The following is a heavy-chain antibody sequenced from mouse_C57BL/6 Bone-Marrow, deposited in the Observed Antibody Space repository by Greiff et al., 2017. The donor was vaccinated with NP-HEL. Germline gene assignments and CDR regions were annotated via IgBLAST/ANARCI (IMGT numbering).Heavy chain of an antibody. CDR2: IDPSDSYT. Sequence: QVQLQQPGAGLVRPGTSVKLSCTASGYTFTSYCMHWVRQTPGQGLECIGLIDPSDSYTNYNHKFKGKATFTVDTSYSTAYLHLSRLTSEDSAVYYCARGDYDAHDYWGQGTTLTVSS. CDR3: ARGDYDAHDY. J-gene: IGHJ2*01. V-gene: IGHV1-59*01. CDR1: GYTFTSYC. D-gene: IGHD2-4*01.